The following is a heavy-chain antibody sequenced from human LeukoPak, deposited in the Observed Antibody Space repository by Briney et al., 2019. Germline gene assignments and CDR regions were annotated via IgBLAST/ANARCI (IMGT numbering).Heavy chain of an antibody. D-gene: IGHD3-22*01. Sequence: SETLSLTCAVYGGSFSGYYWSWIRQPPGKGLEWIGEINHSGSTNYNPSLKSRVTISVVTSKNQFSLKLSSVTAADTAVYYCARPTYYYDSSGSIPYYFDYWGQGTLVTVSS. J-gene: IGHJ4*02. V-gene: IGHV4-34*01. CDR3: ARPTYYYDSSGSIPYYFDY. CDR1: GGSFSGYY. CDR2: INHSGST.